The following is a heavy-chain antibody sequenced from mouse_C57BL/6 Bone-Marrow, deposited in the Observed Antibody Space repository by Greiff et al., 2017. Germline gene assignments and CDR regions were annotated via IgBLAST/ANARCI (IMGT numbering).Heavy chain of an antibody. Sequence: QVQLQQPGAELVKPGASVKMSCKASGYTFTSSWMTWVKQRPVQGLEWIGDIYPGSGSTTYNEKFKSKATLTVDTSSSTAYMQLSSLTSEDSAVYYCARLGYGNYVSYWYWDVWGTGTTVTVSS. CDR2: IYPGSGST. CDR3: ARLGYGNYVSYWYWDV. J-gene: IGHJ1*03. V-gene: IGHV1-55*01. CDR1: GYTFTSSW. D-gene: IGHD2-1*01.